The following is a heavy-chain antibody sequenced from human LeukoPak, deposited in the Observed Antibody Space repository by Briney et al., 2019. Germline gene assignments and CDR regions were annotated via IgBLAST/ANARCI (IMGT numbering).Heavy chain of an antibody. Sequence: GGSLRLSCAASGFTFTSYSMNWVRQVPGKGLEWVGQTVSEIDGGTTDYAAPVKGRFTISRDDSKSTLYLQMNSLKIEDTAVYYCTTDEDWNYARKDVWGQGATVIVSS. V-gene: IGHV3-15*04. J-gene: IGHJ6*02. CDR3: TTDEDWNYARKDV. D-gene: IGHD1-7*01. CDR1: GFTFTSYS. CDR2: TVSEIDGGTT.